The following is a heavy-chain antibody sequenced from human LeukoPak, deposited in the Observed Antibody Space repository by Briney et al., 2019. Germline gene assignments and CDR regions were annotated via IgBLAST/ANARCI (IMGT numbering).Heavy chain of an antibody. Sequence: GGSLRLPCAASGFTFGSYAMYWVRQAPGKGLEWVSGISGSGGSTFYADSVKGRFTISRDNSENTVYLQMNSLRADDPAVYYCAETDAGYSSGRYPGWPVDYWGQGTLVTVSS. CDR3: AETDAGYSSGRYPGWPVDY. CDR2: ISGSGGST. D-gene: IGHD6-19*01. CDR1: GFTFGSYA. V-gene: IGHV3-23*01. J-gene: IGHJ4*02.